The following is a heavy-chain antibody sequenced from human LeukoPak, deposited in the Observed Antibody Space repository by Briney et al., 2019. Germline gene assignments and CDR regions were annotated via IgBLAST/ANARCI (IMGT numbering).Heavy chain of an antibody. V-gene: IGHV1-18*01. Sequence: ASVKVSCKASGYTFTSYGISWVRQAPGQGLEWMGWISAYNGNTNYAQKLQGRVTMTTDTSTSTAYMELRSLRSDDTAVYYCARDHGQLLWQEGSPDAFDIWGQGTMVTVSS. CDR1: GYTFTSYG. D-gene: IGHD2-2*01. J-gene: IGHJ3*02. CDR3: ARDHGQLLWQEGSPDAFDI. CDR2: ISAYNGNT.